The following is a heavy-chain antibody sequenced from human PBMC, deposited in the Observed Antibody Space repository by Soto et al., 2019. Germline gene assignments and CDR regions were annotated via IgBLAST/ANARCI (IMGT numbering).Heavy chain of an antibody. V-gene: IGHV4-39*01. D-gene: IGHD6-13*01. CDR2: IYYSGST. CDR1: RGSVNTYY. Sequence: QLQLQESGPGLVKPSETLSLTCTVSRGSVNTYYWGWIRQPPGKGLEWIASIYYSGSTYYNPSLKSRVIISVDTSKNQFSLKLNSVTAADTAVYYCARRRGVGGSWFFDYWGQGTLVTVSS. J-gene: IGHJ4*02. CDR3: ARRRGVGGSWFFDY.